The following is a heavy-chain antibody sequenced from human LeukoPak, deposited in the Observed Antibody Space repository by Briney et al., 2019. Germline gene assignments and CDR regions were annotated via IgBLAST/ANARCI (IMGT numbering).Heavy chain of an antibody. V-gene: IGHV3-23*01. D-gene: IGHD3-10*01. CDR1: GFTFSSYG. J-gene: IGHJ4*02. CDR2: ISGSGGST. CDR3: ARGQGGFDY. Sequence: GGSLRLSCAASGFTFSSYGMSWVRQAPGKGLEWVSAISGSGGSTYYADSVKGRFTISRDNAKNSLYLQMNSLRAEDTAVYYCARGQGGFDYWGQGTLVTVSS.